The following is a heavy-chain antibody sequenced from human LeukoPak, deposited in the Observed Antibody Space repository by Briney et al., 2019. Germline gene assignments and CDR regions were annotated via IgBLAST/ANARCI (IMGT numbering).Heavy chain of an antibody. CDR1: GFTFTTFW. CDR2: MNEDGSEE. J-gene: IGHJ6*03. Sequence: GGSLRLSCVASGFTFTTFWMAWVRQAPGKGLEWVANMNEDGSEERYVDSVQGRFIISGDNTEISLYLQMNTLRDEDTAVYFCARVIVRAPAYYHYYYYMDVWGKGTTVPVSS. CDR3: ARVIVRAPAYYHYYYYMDV. V-gene: IGHV3-7*01. D-gene: IGHD1-26*01.